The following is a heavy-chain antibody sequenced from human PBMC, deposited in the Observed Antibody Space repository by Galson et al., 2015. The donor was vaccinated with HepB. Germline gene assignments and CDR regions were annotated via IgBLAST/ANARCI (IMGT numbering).Heavy chain of an antibody. Sequence: SLRLSCAASGFSFSGSWMSWVRQAPGKGLEWVANIKQDASEKYYVDSVKGRFAIPRDNAKTSLYLQMNSLGAEDTAVYYCARGPRYGAFDNWGQGTMVTVSS. CDR3: ARGPRYGAFDN. CDR2: IKQDASEK. D-gene: IGHD4-17*01. CDR1: GFSFSGSW. V-gene: IGHV3-7*03. J-gene: IGHJ3*02.